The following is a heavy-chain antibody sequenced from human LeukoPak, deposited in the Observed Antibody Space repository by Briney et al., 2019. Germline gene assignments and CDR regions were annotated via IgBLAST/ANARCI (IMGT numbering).Heavy chain of an antibody. Sequence: GGSLRLSCAGSGFIVSSNYMSWVRQAAGKGLEWVSVIYGSSRTYYADSVKGRFTISRDNAKNSLYLQMNSLRAEDTAVYYCARRVYNSGWYIDYWGQGTLVTVSS. J-gene: IGHJ4*02. D-gene: IGHD6-19*01. V-gene: IGHV3-66*01. CDR3: ARRVYNSGWYIDY. CDR2: IYGSSRT. CDR1: GFIVSSNY.